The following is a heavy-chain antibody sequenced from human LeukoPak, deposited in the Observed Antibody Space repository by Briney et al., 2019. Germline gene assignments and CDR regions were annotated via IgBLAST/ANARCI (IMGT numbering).Heavy chain of an antibody. V-gene: IGHV3-11*05. CDR1: GFTFSDYY. J-gene: IGHJ4*02. Sequence: GGFLRLSCAASGFTFSDYYMSWIRQAPGKGLEWVSYISPSGTNTKYADSVKGRFTISRDNSKNTLYLQMNSLRAEDTAVYYCARGAHSGGFDYWGQGTLVTVSS. D-gene: IGHD1-26*01. CDR2: ISPSGTNT. CDR3: ARGAHSGGFDY.